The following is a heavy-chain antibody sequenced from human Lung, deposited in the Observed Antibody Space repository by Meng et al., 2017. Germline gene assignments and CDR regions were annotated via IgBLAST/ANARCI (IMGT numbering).Heavy chain of an antibody. CDR1: GFTFSSFA. J-gene: IGHJ4*02. Sequence: GESLKISCAASGFTFSSFAMHWVRQAPGKGLEWVAAISHDGNTQYYADSVKGRFTISRDNSKNTLFLQMSSLRADDTAVYSCARGALVATIFRYLDNWGQGTLVTVSS. CDR2: ISHDGNTQ. D-gene: IGHD5-12*01. V-gene: IGHV3-30*04. CDR3: ARGALVATIFRYLDN.